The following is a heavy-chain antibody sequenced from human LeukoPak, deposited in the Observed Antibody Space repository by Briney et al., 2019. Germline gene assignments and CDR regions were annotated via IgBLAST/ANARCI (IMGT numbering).Heavy chain of an antibody. CDR3: AREGLRYFDF. Sequence: GGSLRLSCAASGFTFSSYGMHWVRQAPGKGLEWVTIISYDGSNKYYTDSVKGRFTISRDNSKNTLYLQMNSLRPEDTAVYYCAREGLRYFDFRGQGTLVTVSS. CDR1: GFTFSSYG. V-gene: IGHV3-30*19. CDR2: ISYDGSNK. J-gene: IGHJ4*02. D-gene: IGHD4-17*01.